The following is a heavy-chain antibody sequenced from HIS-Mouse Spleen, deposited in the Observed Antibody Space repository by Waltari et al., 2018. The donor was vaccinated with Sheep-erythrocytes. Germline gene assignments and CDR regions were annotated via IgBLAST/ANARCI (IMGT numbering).Heavy chain of an antibody. CDR1: GGSISSSSYY. Sequence: QLQLQESGPGLVKPSETLSLTCTVSGGSISSSSYYWGWIRQPPGKGLEWIGSIYYSGRTSYNPALKGRVNISVDTSKNQFSLKLSSVTAADTAVYYCARDEGTYYDFWSGYPPSYYFDYWGQGTLVTVSS. CDR3: ARDEGTYYDFWSGYPPSYYFDY. J-gene: IGHJ4*02. V-gene: IGHV4-39*07. D-gene: IGHD3-3*01. CDR2: IYYSGRT.